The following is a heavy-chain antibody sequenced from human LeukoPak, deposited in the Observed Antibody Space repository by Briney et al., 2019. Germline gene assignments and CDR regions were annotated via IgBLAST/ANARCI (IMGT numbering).Heavy chain of an antibody. CDR1: GYTFTGYY. V-gene: IGHV1-2*02. CDR2: INPNSGGT. J-gene: IGHJ4*02. D-gene: IGHD6-19*01. Sequence: AASVKLSCTGSGYTFTGYYMHWMRQRPGQGLELRGWINPNSGGTNYTQKFQGRVAMARDTSISTAYMELSRLRSDDTAVYYCARAYGIAVAGFIYWGQGTLVTVSS. CDR3: ARAYGIAVAGFIY.